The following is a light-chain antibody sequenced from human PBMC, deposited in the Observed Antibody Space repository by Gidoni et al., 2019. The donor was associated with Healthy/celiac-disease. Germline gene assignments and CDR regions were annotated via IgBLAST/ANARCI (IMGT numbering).Light chain of an antibody. CDR3: QQYGSSPPYT. CDR1: QSVSSSY. CDR2: GAS. J-gene: IGKJ2*01. Sequence: EIVLTQSPGTLSLSPGERATLSCRASQSVSSSYLAWYQQKPGQAPRLLIYGASSRATGIPDRFSGSGSGTDFTLTISRLEPEDFAVYYCQQYGSSPPYTFXQXTKLXIK. V-gene: IGKV3-20*01.